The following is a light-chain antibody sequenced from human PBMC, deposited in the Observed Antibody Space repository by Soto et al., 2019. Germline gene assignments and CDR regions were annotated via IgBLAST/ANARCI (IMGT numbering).Light chain of an antibody. V-gene: IGKV3D-20*02. CDR2: GAS. J-gene: IGKJ5*01. CDR1: QSVSSSY. CDR3: QHRMNWPLT. Sequence: EIVLTQSRGTLSLSPGERATLSCRSSQSVSSSYLAWYQQKPGQAPRLLIYGASSRATGIPDRFSGSGSGTDFTLTISRLEPEDFAVYYCQHRMNWPLTFGQGTRL.